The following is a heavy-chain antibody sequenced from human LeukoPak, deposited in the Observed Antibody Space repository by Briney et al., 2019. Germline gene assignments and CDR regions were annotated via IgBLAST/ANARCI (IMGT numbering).Heavy chain of an antibody. D-gene: IGHD6-19*01. CDR1: GFTFSSYS. CDR2: ISSSSSYI. Sequence: GGSLRLSCAASGFTFSSYSMNWVRQAPGKGLEWVSSISSSSSYIYYADSVKGRFTISRDNAKNSLYLQMNSLRAEDTAVYYCASWDSSGWYWPLSFDYWGQGTLVTVSS. J-gene: IGHJ4*02. V-gene: IGHV3-21*01. CDR3: ASWDSSGWYWPLSFDY.